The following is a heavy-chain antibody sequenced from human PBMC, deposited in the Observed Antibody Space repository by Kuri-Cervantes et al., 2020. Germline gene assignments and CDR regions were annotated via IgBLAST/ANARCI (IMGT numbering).Heavy chain of an antibody. CDR3: ARRGSSSWYFDY. Sequence: GSLRLSCAVYGGSFSGYYWSWIRQPPGKGLEWIGEINHSGSTNYNSSLKSRVTISVDTSKNQFSLKPTSVTAADTAVYYCARRGSSSWYFDYWGQGTLVTVSS. V-gene: IGHV4-34*01. J-gene: IGHJ4*02. CDR1: GGSFSGYY. CDR2: INHSGST. D-gene: IGHD6-13*01.